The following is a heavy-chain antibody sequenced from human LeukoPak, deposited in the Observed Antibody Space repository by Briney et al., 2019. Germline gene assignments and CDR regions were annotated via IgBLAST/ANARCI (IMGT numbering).Heavy chain of an antibody. J-gene: IGHJ4*02. Sequence: GGSLRLSCSASGFPFSSYAMHWVRQAPGKGLEYVSSISSNGGSTYYADSVKGRFTISRDNSKNMLYLQVISLRVDDTAVYYCVKDRWVDYWGQGTLVTVSS. V-gene: IGHV3-64D*09. CDR1: GFPFSSYA. CDR3: VKDRWVDY. D-gene: IGHD4-23*01. CDR2: ISSNGGST.